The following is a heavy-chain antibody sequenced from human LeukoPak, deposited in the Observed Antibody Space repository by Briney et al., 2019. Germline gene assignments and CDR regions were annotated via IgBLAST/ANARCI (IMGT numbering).Heavy chain of an antibody. CDR2: ISGSGGST. Sequence: GALRLSCAASGFTFSSYAMSWVRQAPGKGLEWVSAISGSGGSTYYADSVKGRFSISRDNSKNTLYLQMNSLRADDTAVYYCAKGGRVGFGEAWWFDPWGQGTLVTVSS. J-gene: IGHJ5*02. D-gene: IGHD3-10*01. CDR3: AKGGRVGFGEAWWFDP. CDR1: GFTFSSYA. V-gene: IGHV3-23*01.